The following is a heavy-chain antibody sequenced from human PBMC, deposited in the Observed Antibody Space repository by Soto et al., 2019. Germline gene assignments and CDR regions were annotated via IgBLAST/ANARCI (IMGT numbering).Heavy chain of an antibody. V-gene: IGHV3-23*01. J-gene: IGHJ4*02. CDR3: AKDRYCSSTSCYQAFDY. CDR2: ISGSGGST. CDR1: GFTFSSYA. D-gene: IGHD2-2*01. Sequence: EVQLLESGGGLVQPGWSLRLSCAASGFTFSSYAMSWVRQAPGKGLEWVSGISGSGGSTHYADSVKGRFTISRDNSKNTLYLQMKSLRAEDTAVYSCAKDRYCSSTSCYQAFDYWGQGALVTVSS.